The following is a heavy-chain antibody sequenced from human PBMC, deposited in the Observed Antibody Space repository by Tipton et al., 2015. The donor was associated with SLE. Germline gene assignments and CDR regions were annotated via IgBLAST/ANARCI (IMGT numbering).Heavy chain of an antibody. CDR2: IDYSGST. J-gene: IGHJ4*02. V-gene: IGHV4-59*01. D-gene: IGHD6-13*01. CDR3: ARGWGSWPYYFDY. Sequence: TLSLTCTVSGGSIRLYYWSWIRQPPGEGLEWIGYIDYSGSTNYNPSLKSRVTISVDTSKNQFSLMLSSVAAADTAVYYCARGWGSWPYYFDYWGQGTLVTVSS. CDR1: GGSIRLYY.